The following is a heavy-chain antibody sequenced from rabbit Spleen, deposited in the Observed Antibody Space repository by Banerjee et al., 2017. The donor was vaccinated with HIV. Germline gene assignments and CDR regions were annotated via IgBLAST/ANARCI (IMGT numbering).Heavy chain of an antibody. Sequence: QEQLVESGGDLVKPEGSLTLTCTASGFSFSNNYWMCWVRQAPGKGLEWIACIYTGSGNTYYASWAKGRFTISKTSSTTVTLQMTSLTAADTATYFCAREGGIVVAGAFNLWGQGTLVTVS. D-gene: IGHD4-1*01. J-gene: IGHJ4*01. CDR1: GFSFSNNYW. CDR2: IYTGSGNT. V-gene: IGHV1S45*01. CDR3: AREGGIVVAGAFNL.